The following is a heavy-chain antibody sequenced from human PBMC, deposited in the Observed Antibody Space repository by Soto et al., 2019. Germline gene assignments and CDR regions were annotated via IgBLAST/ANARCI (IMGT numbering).Heavy chain of an antibody. V-gene: IGHV3-48*03. CDR2: ISRSGSTI. CDR1: GLTFSSYE. Sequence: PGGSLRLSCAASGLTFSSYEMNWVRQAPGKGLEWVSYISRSGSTIYYADSVKGRVTISRDNAKNSLYLQMNSLRAEDTAVYYCARDARIRRPDWYFDLWGRGTLVTVSS. J-gene: IGHJ2*01. CDR3: ARDARIRRPDWYFDL. D-gene: IGHD2-15*01.